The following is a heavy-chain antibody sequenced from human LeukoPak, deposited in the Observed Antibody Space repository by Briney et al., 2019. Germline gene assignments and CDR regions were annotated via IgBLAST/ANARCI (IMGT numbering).Heavy chain of an antibody. J-gene: IGHJ4*02. V-gene: IGHV3-33*01. Sequence: GGSLRLSCAASGFTFSNYGMDWVRQAPGKGLEWVALIWYDGSRKYYADSVKGRFTISRDDSKNALYLQMNSLRAEDTAVYYCASRIVGATKREPYYFDYWGQGTLVTVSS. CDR3: ASRIVGATKREPYYFDY. CDR1: GFTFSNYG. D-gene: IGHD1-26*01. CDR2: IWYDGSRK.